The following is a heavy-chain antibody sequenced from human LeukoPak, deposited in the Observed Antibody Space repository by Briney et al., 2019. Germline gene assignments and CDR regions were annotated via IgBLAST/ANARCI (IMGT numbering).Heavy chain of an antibody. CDR3: ARQPYFYYYLDV. Sequence: GGSLRLSCAAPGVAFNKDAMTWVRQAPGKGLEWVSTIVGDSTIEYYADSVRGRFSISSDNSKTMLFLHMNSLRAEDTAIYYCARQPYFYYYLDVWGKGTTVTVSS. CDR2: IVGDSTIE. J-gene: IGHJ6*03. D-gene: IGHD3-10*01. CDR1: GVAFNKDA. V-gene: IGHV3-23*01.